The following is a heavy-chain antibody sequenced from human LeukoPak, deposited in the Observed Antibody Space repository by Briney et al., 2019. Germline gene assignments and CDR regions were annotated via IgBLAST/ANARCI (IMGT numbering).Heavy chain of an antibody. CDR2: INPNSGGT. Sequence: ASVKVSCKASGCTFTGYYMHWVRQAPGQGLEWMGWINPNSGGTNYAQKFQGRVTMTRDTSISTAYMELSRLRSDDTAVYYCARADIVVVVSLSYYYMDVWGKGTTVTVSS. CDR1: GCTFTGYY. CDR3: ARADIVVVVSLSYYYMDV. J-gene: IGHJ6*03. V-gene: IGHV1-2*02. D-gene: IGHD2-15*01.